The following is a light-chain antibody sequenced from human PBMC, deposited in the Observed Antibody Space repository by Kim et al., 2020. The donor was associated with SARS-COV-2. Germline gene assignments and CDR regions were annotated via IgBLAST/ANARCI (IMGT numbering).Light chain of an antibody. CDR2: DAS. Sequence: ASGGNRGTITCRESQGISNTLAWDQQKPGKGTKVLIYDASTLQSGVPSRFSGSGSGTDFTLTISSLQPEDVATYYCQKYNSAPWTLGQGTKLDIK. CDR1: QGISNT. V-gene: IGKV1-27*01. CDR3: QKYNSAPWT. J-gene: IGKJ1*01.